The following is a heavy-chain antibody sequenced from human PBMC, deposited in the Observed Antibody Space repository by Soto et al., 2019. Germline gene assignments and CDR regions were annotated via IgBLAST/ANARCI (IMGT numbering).Heavy chain of an antibody. V-gene: IGHV3-21*06. CDR1: GFTFTRDS. Sequence: GGSLRLSCAASGFTFTRDSMNWVRQAPGKGLEWVSSISSTTNYIYYGDSMKGRFTISRDNAKNSLYLEMNSLRAEDTAVYYCARESEDLTSNFDYWGQGTLVTVSS. CDR2: ISSTTNYI. J-gene: IGHJ4*02. CDR3: ARESEDLTSNFDY.